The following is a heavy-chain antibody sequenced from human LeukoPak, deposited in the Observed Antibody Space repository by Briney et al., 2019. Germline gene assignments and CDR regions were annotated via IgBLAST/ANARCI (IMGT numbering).Heavy chain of an antibody. CDR3: ANSYCGGDCHTDFDY. D-gene: IGHD2-21*02. V-gene: IGHV3-23*01. CDR2: ISGSGGST. CDR1: GFTFSSYA. Sequence: PPGGSLRLSCAASGFTFSSYAMSWVRQAPGKGLEWVSAISGSGGSTYYADSVKGRFTISRDNSKNTLYLQMNSLRAEDTAVYYCANSYCGGDCHTDFDYWGQGTLVTVSS. J-gene: IGHJ4*02.